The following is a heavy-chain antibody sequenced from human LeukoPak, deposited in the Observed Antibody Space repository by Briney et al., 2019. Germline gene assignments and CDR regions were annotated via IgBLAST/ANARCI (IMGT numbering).Heavy chain of an antibody. CDR3: ARGPAIAVAGRGDY. CDR1: GFTFSSYW. Sequence: GGSLRLSCAASGFTFSSYWMSWVRQAPGKGLEWVANIKQDGSEKYYVDSVKSRFTISRDNAKNSLYLQMNSLRAEDTAVYYCARGPAIAVAGRGDYWGQGTLVTVSS. D-gene: IGHD6-19*01. CDR2: IKQDGSEK. J-gene: IGHJ4*02. V-gene: IGHV3-7*03.